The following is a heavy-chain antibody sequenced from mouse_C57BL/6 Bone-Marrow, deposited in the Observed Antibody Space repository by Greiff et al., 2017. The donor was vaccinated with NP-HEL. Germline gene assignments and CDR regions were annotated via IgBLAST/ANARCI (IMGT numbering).Heavy chain of an antibody. CDR2: IYPSDSET. CDR1: GYTFTSYW. J-gene: IGHJ2*01. V-gene: IGHV1-61*01. Sequence: VQLQQPGAELVRPGSSVKLSCKASGYTFTSYWMDWVKQRPGQGLEWIGNIYPSDSETHCNQKFKDKATLTVDKSSSTAYMQLSSLTSEDSAVYYCARRGYYGSEGFDYWGQGTTLTVSS. CDR3: ARRGYYGSEGFDY. D-gene: IGHD1-1*01.